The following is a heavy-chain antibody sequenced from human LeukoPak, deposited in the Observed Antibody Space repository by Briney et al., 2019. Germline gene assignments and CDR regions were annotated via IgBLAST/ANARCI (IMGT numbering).Heavy chain of an antibody. D-gene: IGHD4-23*01. J-gene: IGHJ4*02. CDR1: GFTFSSYA. CDR2: ISGSDGYT. CDR3: ARDYGGSSPFDY. Sequence: GGSLRLSCGASGFTFSSYAMSWVRQAPGKGLEWVSGISGSDGYTYYADSVKGRFTISRDNAKNSLYLHMNSLRAEDTAVYYCARDYGGSSPFDYWGQGTLVTVSS. V-gene: IGHV3-23*01.